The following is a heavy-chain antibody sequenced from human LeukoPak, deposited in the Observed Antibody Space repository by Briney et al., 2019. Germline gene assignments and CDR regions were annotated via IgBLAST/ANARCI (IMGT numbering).Heavy chain of an antibody. CDR2: ISAYNGNT. J-gene: IGHJ4*02. CDR1: GYTFTSYG. CDR3: ARSGIRPKYYDILTGYSYYDSSGYSPFDY. V-gene: IGHV1-18*01. Sequence: GASVKVSCKASGYTFTSYGISWVRQAPGQGLEWMGWISAYNGNTNYAQKLQGRVTMTTDTSTSTAYMELRSLRSDGTAVYYCARSGIRPKYYDILTGYSYYDSSGYSPFDYWGQGTLVTVSS. D-gene: IGHD3-9*01.